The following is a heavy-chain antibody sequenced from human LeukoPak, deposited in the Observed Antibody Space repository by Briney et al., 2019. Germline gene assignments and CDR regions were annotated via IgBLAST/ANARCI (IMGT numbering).Heavy chain of an antibody. CDR3: ARGRVTMVRGRWFDP. D-gene: IGHD3-10*01. CDR1: GGSFSGFY. V-gene: IGHV4-34*01. J-gene: IGHJ5*02. Sequence: SETLSLTCAVYGGSFSGFYWTWIRQPPGKGLEWIGEINHIGATNYNPSLRSRVTISVDTSKNQFSLKLSSVTAADTAVYYCARGRVTMVRGRWFDPWGQGTLVTVSS. CDR2: INHIGAT.